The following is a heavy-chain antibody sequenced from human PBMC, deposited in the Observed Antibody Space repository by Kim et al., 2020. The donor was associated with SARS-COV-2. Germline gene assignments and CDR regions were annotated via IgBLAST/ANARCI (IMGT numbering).Heavy chain of an antibody. Sequence: GGSLRLSCAASGFTFSSYAMNWVRQAPGKGLEWLSVIGGSGYHTYYPDSVTGRFTISRDNSKNTLFLQMNSLRAEDTAIYYCAKDTGSRSFDYWGQGTLLTVSS. CDR3: AKDTGSRSFDY. CDR1: GFTFSSYA. V-gene: IGHV3-23*01. J-gene: IGHJ4*02. D-gene: IGHD2-15*01. CDR2: IGGSGYHT.